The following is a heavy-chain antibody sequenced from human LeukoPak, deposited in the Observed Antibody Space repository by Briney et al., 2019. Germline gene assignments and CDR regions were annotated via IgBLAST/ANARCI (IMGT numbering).Heavy chain of an antibody. CDR2: IYTSGST. CDR3: ARDSKAIVVVPAAILQYNWFDP. V-gene: IGHV4-4*07. D-gene: IGHD2-2*02. CDR1: GGSISSYY. J-gene: IGHJ5*02. Sequence: SETLSLTCTVSGGSISSYYWSWIRQPAGKGLEWIGRIYTSGSTNYNPSLKSRVTMSVDTSKNQFSLKLSSVTAADTAVYHCARDSKAIVVVPAAILQYNWFDPWGQGTLVTVSS.